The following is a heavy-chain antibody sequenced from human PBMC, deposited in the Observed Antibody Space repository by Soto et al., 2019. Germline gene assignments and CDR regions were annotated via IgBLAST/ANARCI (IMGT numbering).Heavy chain of an antibody. CDR3: AXGVGYYDDSGHRFYFDY. CDR2: IYYSGST. D-gene: IGHD3-22*01. Sequence: SETLSLTCTVSGGSISSSSFYWGCIRQPPGKGREWIVSIYYSGSTHYNPSLRSRVTVSVDRSKNQFSLKLSSVTAADTAVYYCAXGVGYYDDSGHRFYFDYWGQGTLVTVSS. CDR1: GGSISSSSFY. J-gene: IGHJ4*02. V-gene: IGHV4-39*01.